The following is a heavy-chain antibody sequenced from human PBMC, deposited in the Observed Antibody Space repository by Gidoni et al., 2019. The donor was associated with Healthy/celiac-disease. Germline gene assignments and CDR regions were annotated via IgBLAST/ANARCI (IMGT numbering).Heavy chain of an antibody. CDR3: AKDSPPTVTTNYYYYYGMDV. CDR2: ISGSGGST. CDR1: GFTFSSYA. D-gene: IGHD4-17*01. J-gene: IGHJ6*02. Sequence: EVQLLESVGGLVQPGGSLRLSCAASGFTFSSYAMSWVRQAPGKGLEWVSAISGSGGSTYYADSVKGRFTISRDNSKNTLYLQMNSLRAEDTAVYYCAKDSPPTVTTNYYYYYGMDVWGQGTTVTVSS. V-gene: IGHV3-23*01.